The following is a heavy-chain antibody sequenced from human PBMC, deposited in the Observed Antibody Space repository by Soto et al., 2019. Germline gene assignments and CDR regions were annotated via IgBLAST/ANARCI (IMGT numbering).Heavy chain of an antibody. CDR1: GFTFSSYA. J-gene: IGHJ4*02. V-gene: IGHV3-23*01. D-gene: IGHD3-10*02. CDR3: AKASSGMFDY. Sequence: EVQLLESGGGLVQPGGSLRLSCAASGFTFSSYAMSWVRQAPWTGLEWVSVISGSGGSTYYADSVKGRFTISRDNSKKTLSLQMNSLRAEDTAVYYCAKASSGMFDYWVQGTLVTVSS. CDR2: ISGSGGST.